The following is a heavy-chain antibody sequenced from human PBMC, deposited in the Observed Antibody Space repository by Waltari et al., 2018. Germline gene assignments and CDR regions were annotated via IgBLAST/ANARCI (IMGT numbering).Heavy chain of an antibody. Sequence: EVQLVESGGGLVQPGGSLRLSCAASGFTFSDHYMDWVRQAPGKGLEWVGRTRNKANSYTQEYAASVKGRFTISRDDSKNSLYLQMNSLKTEDTAVYYCARRGTAARPFDYWGQGTLVTVSS. D-gene: IGHD6-6*01. J-gene: IGHJ4*02. V-gene: IGHV3-72*01. CDR1: GFTFSDHY. CDR2: TRNKANSYTQ. CDR3: ARRGTAARPFDY.